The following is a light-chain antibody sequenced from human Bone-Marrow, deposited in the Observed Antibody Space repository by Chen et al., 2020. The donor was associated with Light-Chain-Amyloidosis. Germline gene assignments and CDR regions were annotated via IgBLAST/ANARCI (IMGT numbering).Light chain of an antibody. J-gene: IGLJ2*01. CDR2: RDT. V-gene: IGLV3-25*03. CDR3: QSADSSGTYEVI. CDR1: ELPTKY. Sequence: YELTQPPSVSVSPGQTARSTCPGDELPTKYAYWYQQKPGQAPVLVIHRDTERPAGISERFSGSSSWTTATLTISGVQAEDKADYHCQSADSSGTYEVIFGGGTKLTVL.